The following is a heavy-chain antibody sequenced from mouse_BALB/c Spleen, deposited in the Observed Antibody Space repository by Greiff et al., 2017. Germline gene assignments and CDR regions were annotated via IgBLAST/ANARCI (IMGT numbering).Heavy chain of an antibody. CDR2: IWGDGST. J-gene: IGHJ1*01. CDR3: ARVIYYDYDGWYFDV. Sequence: VQVVESGPGLVAPSQSLSITCTVSGFSLTGYGVNWVRQPPGKGLEWLGMIWGDGSTDYNSALKSRLSISKDNSKSQVFLKMNSLQTDDTARYYCARVIYYDYDGWYFDVWGAGTTVTVSS. D-gene: IGHD2-4*01. CDR1: GFSLTGYG. V-gene: IGHV2-6-7*01.